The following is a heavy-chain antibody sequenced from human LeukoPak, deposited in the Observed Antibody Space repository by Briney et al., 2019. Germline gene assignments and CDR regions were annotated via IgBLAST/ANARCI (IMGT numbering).Heavy chain of an antibody. CDR3: ASGAGGYNWNHGDLQDDY. D-gene: IGHD1-1*01. CDR2: IYYSGST. J-gene: IGHJ4*02. CDR1: GGSISSSSYY. V-gene: IGHV4-39*07. Sequence: SETLSLTCTVSGGSISSSSYYWGWIRQPPGKGLEWIGSIYYSGSTYYNPSLKSRVTISVDTSKNQFSLKLSSVTAADTAVYYCASGAGGYNWNHGDLQDDYWGQGTLVTVSS.